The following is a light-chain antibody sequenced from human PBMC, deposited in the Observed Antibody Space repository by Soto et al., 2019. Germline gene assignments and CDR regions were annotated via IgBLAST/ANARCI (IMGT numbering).Light chain of an antibody. CDR2: GAS. Sequence: IVMTQSPATLSVSPGEGVTLSCRASQNVGTNLAWYQQRPGQAPRLLIYGASTRATGVPASFSGSGSGTEFTLTIKCLQSEDFAVYFCQQYNNWGLAFGGGTKVEI. V-gene: IGKV3D-15*01. J-gene: IGKJ4*01. CDR1: QNVGTN. CDR3: QQYNNWGLA.